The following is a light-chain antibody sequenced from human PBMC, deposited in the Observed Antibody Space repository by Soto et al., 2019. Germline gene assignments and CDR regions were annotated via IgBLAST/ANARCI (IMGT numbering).Light chain of an antibody. Sequence: EIVLTQSPGTLSLSPGERAALSCRASQSVSNNYLAWYQQQPGQAPRLLIYGASNRATGIPDRFSGSGSGTDFTLTISDVQPEDFALYYCHQRQSWPRTFGQGTKVDIK. V-gene: IGKV3-20*01. J-gene: IGKJ1*01. CDR2: GAS. CDR1: QSVSNNY. CDR3: HQRQSWPRT.